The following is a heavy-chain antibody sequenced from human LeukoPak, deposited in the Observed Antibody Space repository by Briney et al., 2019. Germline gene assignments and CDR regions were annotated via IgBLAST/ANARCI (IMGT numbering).Heavy chain of an antibody. J-gene: IGHJ5*02. CDR2: FYYSGST. Sequence: PSETLSLTCTVSGGSISSYHWSWIRQPPGKGLEWIGFFYYSGSTNYNPSLKSRVTISVDTSKNQFSLKLSSVTAADTAVYYCARGGNSEYDWFDPWGQGTLVTVSS. D-gene: IGHD4-23*01. CDR1: GGSISSYH. V-gene: IGHV4-59*01. CDR3: ARGGNSEYDWFDP.